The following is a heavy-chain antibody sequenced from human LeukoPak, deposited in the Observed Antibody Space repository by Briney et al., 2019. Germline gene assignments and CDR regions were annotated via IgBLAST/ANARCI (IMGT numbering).Heavy chain of an antibody. V-gene: IGHV3-23*01. CDR1: GFTFSSYA. CDR3: AKVLERRSYNWFDP. Sequence: GGSLKLSCAASGFTFSSYAMSWVRQAPGKGLEWVSAISGSGGSTYYADSVKGRFTISRDNSKNTLYLQMSSLRAEDTAVYYCAKVLERRSYNWFDPWGQGTLVTVSS. D-gene: IGHD1-1*01. J-gene: IGHJ5*02. CDR2: ISGSGGST.